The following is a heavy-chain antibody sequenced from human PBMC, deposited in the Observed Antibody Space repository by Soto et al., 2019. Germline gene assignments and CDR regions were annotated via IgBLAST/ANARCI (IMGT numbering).Heavy chain of an antibody. V-gene: IGHV1-18*01. D-gene: IGHD3-10*01. CDR3: ARSGAPAGY. Sequence: QVQLVQSGAEVKKPGASVKVSCKASGYTFTSYAISWVRQAPGQGLEWMGWISAYNGNTNYAQKLQRRVTMTTDTPTTTAYMELRSLGSDDTAVSYCARSGAPAGYWGQGTLVTVSS. J-gene: IGHJ4*02. CDR2: ISAYNGNT. CDR1: GYTFTSYA.